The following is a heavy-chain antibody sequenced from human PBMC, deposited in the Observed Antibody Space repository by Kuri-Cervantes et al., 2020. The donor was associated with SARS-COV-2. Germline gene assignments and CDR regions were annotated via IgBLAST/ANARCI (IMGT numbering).Heavy chain of an antibody. V-gene: IGHV3-23*01. CDR3: AKDPTATTEYYYAMDV. CDR2: ISGSGTGA. CDR1: GFSFSSYA. J-gene: IGHJ6*02. Sequence: GSLRLSCAASGFSFSSYAMSWVRQAPGKGLEWVSVISGSGTGAYYADSVKGRFTISRDNSKNTLYLQMNSLRAEDTAVYFCAKDPTATTEYYYAMDVWGQGATVTVSS. D-gene: IGHD1-7*01.